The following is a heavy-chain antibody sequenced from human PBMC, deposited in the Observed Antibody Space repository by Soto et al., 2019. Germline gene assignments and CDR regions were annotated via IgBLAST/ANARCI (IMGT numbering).Heavy chain of an antibody. J-gene: IGHJ4*02. V-gene: IGHV4-61*01. Sequence: AESLSLACAVSVGSVSRCSYYWSWIPQPPGKGLELIGYIYYSGSTKYNPSLKRRVTISVDTSKNQFSLKLSSVTAADTAVYYCARQRSRGFDYWGQGTLVTVSS. D-gene: IGHD4-17*01. CDR3: ARQRSRGFDY. CDR1: VGSVSRCSYY. CDR2: IYYSGST.